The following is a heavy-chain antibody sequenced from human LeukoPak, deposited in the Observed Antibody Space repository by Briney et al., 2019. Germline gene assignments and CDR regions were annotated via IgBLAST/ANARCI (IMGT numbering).Heavy chain of an antibody. CDR1: GFTFSSYS. CDR3: ASSIAVAGSGFDP. J-gene: IGHJ5*02. D-gene: IGHD6-19*01. Sequence: GGSLRLSCAASGFTFSSYSMNWVCQAPGKGLEWVSSISSSSSYIYYADSVKGRFTISRDNAKNSLYLQMNSLRAEDTAVYYCASSIAVAGSGFDPWGQGTLVTVSS. CDR2: ISSSSSYI. V-gene: IGHV3-21*01.